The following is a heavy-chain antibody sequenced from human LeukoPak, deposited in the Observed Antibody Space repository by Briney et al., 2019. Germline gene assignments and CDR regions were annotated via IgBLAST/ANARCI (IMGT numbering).Heavy chain of an antibody. V-gene: IGHV3-48*04. CDR1: GFTFSSYS. CDR2: ISSSGSTI. D-gene: IGHD3-10*02. J-gene: IGHJ6*04. CDR3: AELGITMIGGV. Sequence: GGSLRLSCAASGFTFSSYSMNWVRKAPGKGLEWVSYISSSGSTIYYADSVKGRFTISRDNAKNSLYLQMNSLRAEDTAVYYCAELGITMIGGVWGKGTTVTISS.